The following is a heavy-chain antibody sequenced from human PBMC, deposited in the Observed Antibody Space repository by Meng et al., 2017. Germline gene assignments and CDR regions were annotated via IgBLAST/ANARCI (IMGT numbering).Heavy chain of an antibody. CDR1: GFTFSSYA. D-gene: IGHD3-22*01. V-gene: IGHV3-30*01. CDR3: ARARPYDRSGYYYGHFDY. Sequence: GGSLRLSCAASGFTFSSYAMHWVRQAPGKGLEWVAVISYDGSNKYYADTVKGRFTISRDNSKNTLYLQMNSLRAEDTAVYYCARARPYDRSGYYYGHFDYWGKGTLVTVSS. J-gene: IGHJ4*02. CDR2: ISYDGSNK.